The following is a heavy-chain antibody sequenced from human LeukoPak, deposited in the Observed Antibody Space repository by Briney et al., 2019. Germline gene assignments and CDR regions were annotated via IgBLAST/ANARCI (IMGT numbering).Heavy chain of an antibody. Sequence: PGGSLRLSCAASGFTFSSYAMSWVRQAAGKGLEWISGISGSGDNTFYADSVKGRFTISRDNSKNTLYLQMNSLRAEDTALYHCAKASSGWSPYEYWGQGTPVTVSS. V-gene: IGHV3-23*01. CDR2: ISGSGDNT. J-gene: IGHJ4*02. CDR1: GFTFSSYA. D-gene: IGHD6-19*01. CDR3: AKASSGWSPYEY.